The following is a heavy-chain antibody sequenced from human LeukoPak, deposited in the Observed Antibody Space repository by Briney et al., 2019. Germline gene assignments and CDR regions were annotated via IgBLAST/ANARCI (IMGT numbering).Heavy chain of an antibody. V-gene: IGHV3-30*02. D-gene: IGHD4-23*01. Sequence: PGGTLRLSCAASGFTFSSYGMSWVRQAPGKGLEWGSFVRYDGKNQYYADSVKGRFTVSRDNSKKTVSLQMHSLRREDTAVYYCVKDLLQWYKFDSWGQGTLVIVSS. J-gene: IGHJ4*02. CDR2: VRYDGKNQ. CDR1: GFTFSSYG. CDR3: VKDLLQWYKFDS.